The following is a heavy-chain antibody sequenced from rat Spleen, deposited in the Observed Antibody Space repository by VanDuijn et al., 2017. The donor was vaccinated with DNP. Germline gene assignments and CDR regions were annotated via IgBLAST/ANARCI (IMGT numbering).Heavy chain of an antibody. D-gene: IGHD1-3*01. CDR2: ITTSGDST. CDR3: ARHGRVTTVATYWYFDF. V-gene: IGHV5S13*01. CDR1: GFTFNDYY. J-gene: IGHJ1*01. Sequence: EVQLVESGGGLVQPGRSLKLSCAASGFTFNDYYMAWVRQTPTKGLEWVASITTSGDSTYSPDSVKGRFTISRDNGKDTQYLQMDSLRSEDTAIYFCARHGRVTTVATYWYFDFWGPGTMVTVSS.